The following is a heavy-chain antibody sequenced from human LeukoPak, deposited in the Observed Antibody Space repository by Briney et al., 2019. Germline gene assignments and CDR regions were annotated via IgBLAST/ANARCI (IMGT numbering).Heavy chain of an antibody. CDR1: GDTFSSYA. D-gene: IGHD2/OR15-2a*01. CDR2: IIPILGTA. V-gene: IGHV1-69*06. Sequence: SVKLSCKSSGDTFSSYAISWVRQAPGQGLVWMGGIIPILGTANYAEEFQGRVTITADKSTSTAYMELSSLRSEDTAVYYCARDHFNSQLDYWGQGTLVTVSS. J-gene: IGHJ4*02. CDR3: ARDHFNSQLDY.